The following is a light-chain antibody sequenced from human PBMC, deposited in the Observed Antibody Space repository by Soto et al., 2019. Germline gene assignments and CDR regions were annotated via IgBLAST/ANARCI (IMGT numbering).Light chain of an antibody. Sequence: QSALTQPASVSGSPGQSITISCTGTSSDVGGYNYVSWYQQHPGKAPKLTIYDVSNRPSGVSNRFSGSKSGNTASLTISGLQAEDEADYNCTSYTSSSTVVFGGGTKVTVL. J-gene: IGLJ2*01. CDR3: TSYTSSSTVV. V-gene: IGLV2-14*01. CDR2: DVS. CDR1: SSDVGGYNY.